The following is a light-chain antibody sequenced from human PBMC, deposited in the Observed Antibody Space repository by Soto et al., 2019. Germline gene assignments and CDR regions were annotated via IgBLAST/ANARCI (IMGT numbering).Light chain of an antibody. CDR1: QSVSSSY. J-gene: IGKJ1*01. Sequence: MTQSPSSLSASVGDSATLSCRASQSVSSSYLAWYQQKPGQAPRLLIYGASTRATGIPARFSGSGSGTDFTLTISSLQSEDFAVYYCQQYNNWPPWTFGQGTKVDIK. CDR3: QQYNNWPPWT. V-gene: IGKV3-15*01. CDR2: GAS.